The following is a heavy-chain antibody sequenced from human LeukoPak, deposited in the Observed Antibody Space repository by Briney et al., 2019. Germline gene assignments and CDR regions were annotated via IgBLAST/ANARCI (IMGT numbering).Heavy chain of an antibody. J-gene: IGHJ4*02. D-gene: IGHD3-10*01. V-gene: IGHV4-30-2*01. CDR1: GGSISSGGYY. CDR2: IYHSGST. CDR3: ARVPSLWWFGELFEY. Sequence: SETLSLTCTVSGGSISSGGYYWSWIRQPPGKGLEWIGYIYHSGSTYYNPSLKSRVTISVDRSKNQFSLKLSSVTAADTAVYYCARVPSLWWFGELFEYWGQGTLVTVSS.